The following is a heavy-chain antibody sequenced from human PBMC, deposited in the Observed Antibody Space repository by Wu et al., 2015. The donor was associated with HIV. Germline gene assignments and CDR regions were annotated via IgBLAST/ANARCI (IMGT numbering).Heavy chain of an antibody. Sequence: QVQLVQSGAEVRKPGASVKVSCKASGYSFTTYYLNWVRQAPGQGLEWMGIINPSAGSTTYAQKFQGRVTMTRDTSTTTVYMELSSLRSEDTAVYYCARAPAIEAAGTVDYWGQGTLVIVSS. CDR1: GYSFTTYY. V-gene: IGHV1-46*01. D-gene: IGHD6-13*01. CDR3: ARAPAIEAAGTVDY. J-gene: IGHJ4*02. CDR2: INPSAGST.